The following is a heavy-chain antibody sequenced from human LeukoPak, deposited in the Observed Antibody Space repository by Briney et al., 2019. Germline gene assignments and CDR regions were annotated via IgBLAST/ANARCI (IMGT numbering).Heavy chain of an antibody. CDR3: ARHGPENPKSETFAY. CDR1: GYSFTSYW. V-gene: IGHV5-51*01. Sequence: GESLKISWKGSGYSFTSYWIGWVRQMPGKGLEWMGIIYPGDSDTRYSPSFQGQVTISADKSISTSYLQWSSLKASDTAMYYCARHGPENPKSETFAYWGQGTLVTVSS. CDR2: IYPGDSDT. J-gene: IGHJ4*02.